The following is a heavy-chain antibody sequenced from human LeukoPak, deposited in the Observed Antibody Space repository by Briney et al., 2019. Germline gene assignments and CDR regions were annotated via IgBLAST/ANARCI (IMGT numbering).Heavy chain of an antibody. CDR3: ARVFIPNYYDSRTPNWFDP. J-gene: IGHJ5*02. CDR1: GFTFSSYW. D-gene: IGHD3-22*01. Sequence: TGGSLRLSCAASGFTFSSYWMHWVRQAPGKGLVWVSRINSDGSSTSYADSVKGRFTISGDNAKNTLYLQMNSLRAEDTAVYYCARVFIPNYYDSRTPNWFDPWGQGTLVTVSS. V-gene: IGHV3-74*01. CDR2: INSDGSST.